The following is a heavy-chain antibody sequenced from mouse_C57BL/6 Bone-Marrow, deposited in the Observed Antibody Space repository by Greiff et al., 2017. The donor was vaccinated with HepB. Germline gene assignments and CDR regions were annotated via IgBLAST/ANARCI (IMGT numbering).Heavy chain of an antibody. D-gene: IGHD2-12*01. V-gene: IGHV1-55*01. Sequence: QVQLKQPGAELVKPGASVKMSCKASGYTFTSYWITWVKQRPGQGLEWIGDIYPGSGSTNYNEKFKSKATLTADKSSSTAYMQLSSLTYEDSAVYYCARWRGVYYTRYFDVWGTGTTVTVSS. CDR1: GYTFTSYW. CDR3: ARWRGVYYTRYFDV. J-gene: IGHJ1*03. CDR2: IYPGSGST.